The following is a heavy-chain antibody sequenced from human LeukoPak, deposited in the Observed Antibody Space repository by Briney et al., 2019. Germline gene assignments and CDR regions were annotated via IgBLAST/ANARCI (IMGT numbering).Heavy chain of an antibody. D-gene: IGHD4-17*01. CDR3: ASTITVTTDY. V-gene: IGHV4-38-2*02. CDR1: GYSISSGYY. CDR2: IYHSGGT. J-gene: IGHJ4*02. Sequence: SETLSLTCTVSGYSISSGYYWGWIRQPPGKGLEWIGSIYHSGGTYYNPSLKSRVTISVDMSKNQFSLKLTSVTAADTAVYYCASTITVTTDYWGQGTLVTVSS.